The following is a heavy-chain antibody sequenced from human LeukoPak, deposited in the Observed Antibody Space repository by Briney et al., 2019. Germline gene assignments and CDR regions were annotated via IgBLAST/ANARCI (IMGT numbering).Heavy chain of an antibody. CDR3: AKDSPVYGDYIGY. D-gene: IGHD4-17*01. CDR1: GFTFSSYA. J-gene: IGHJ4*02. Sequence: GSLRLSCAASGFTFSSYAMSWVRQAPGKGLEWVSTISGSSDQTYNSDSVKGRFSISRDNSKNTLYLQMNSLRAEDTAVYYCAKDSPVYGDYIGYWGQGTLVTVSS. CDR2: ISGSSDQT. V-gene: IGHV3-23*01.